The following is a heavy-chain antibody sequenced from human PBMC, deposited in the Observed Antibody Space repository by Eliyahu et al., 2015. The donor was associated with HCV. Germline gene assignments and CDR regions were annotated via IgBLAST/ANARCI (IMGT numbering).Heavy chain of an antibody. Sequence: QVQLVESGGGVVQPGGSLRLSCAASGFXFXSYGXXWVRQAPGKGAGWVAFIRYDGSNKYYADSVKGRFTISRDNSKNTLYLQMNSLRAEDTAVYYCAKASSGPRAANPYYYYGMDVWGQGTTVTVSS. V-gene: IGHV3-30*02. D-gene: IGHD6-19*01. CDR1: GFXFXSYG. CDR3: AKASSGPRAANPYYYYGMDV. J-gene: IGHJ6*02. CDR2: IRYDGSNK.